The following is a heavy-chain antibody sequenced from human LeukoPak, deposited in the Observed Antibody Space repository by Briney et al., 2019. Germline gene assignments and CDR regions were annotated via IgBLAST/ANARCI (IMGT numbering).Heavy chain of an antibody. V-gene: IGHV3-48*04. CDR1: GFTFSSYS. CDR2: ISSSSSTI. CDR3: AREGSYYYDSSGYDY. Sequence: PGGSLRLSCAASGFTFSSYSMNWVRQAPGKGLEWVSYISSSSSTIHYADSVKGRFTISRDNAKNSLYLQMNSLRAEDTAVYYCAREGSYYYDSSGYDYWGQGTLVTVSS. J-gene: IGHJ4*02. D-gene: IGHD3-22*01.